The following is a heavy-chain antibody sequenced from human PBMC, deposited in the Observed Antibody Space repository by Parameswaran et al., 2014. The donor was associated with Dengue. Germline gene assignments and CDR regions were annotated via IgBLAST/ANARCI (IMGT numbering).Heavy chain of an antibody. CDR2: ISYDETTQ. D-gene: IGHD2-21*02. V-gene: IGHV3-30-3*01. Sequence: VRQAPGKGLEWVGVISYDETTQYYADSVKGRFTISRDNSENTLFLQMNSLRVEDTAVYYCARGTPYCGGDCYPNYYYYGIDVWGQGTTVTVSS. CDR3: ARGTPYCGGDCYPNYYYYGIDV. J-gene: IGHJ6*02.